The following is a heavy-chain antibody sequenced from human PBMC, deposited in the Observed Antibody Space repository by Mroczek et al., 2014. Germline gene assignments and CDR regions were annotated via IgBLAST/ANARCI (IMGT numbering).Heavy chain of an antibody. CDR2: IYTSGST. J-gene: IGHJ3*02. V-gene: IGHV4-61*02. Sequence: QVQLQESGPGLVKPSQTLSLTCTVSGGSISSGSYYWSWIRQPAGKGLEWIGRIYTSGSTNYNPSLKSRVTISVDTSKNQFSLKLSSVTAADTAVYYCARDSNYVPFDIWGQGTMVTVSS. D-gene: IGHD4-11*01. CDR1: GGSISSGSYY. CDR3: ARDSNYVPFDI.